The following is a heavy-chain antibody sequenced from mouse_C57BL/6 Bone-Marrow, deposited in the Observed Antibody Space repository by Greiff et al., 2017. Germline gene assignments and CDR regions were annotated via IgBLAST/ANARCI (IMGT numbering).Heavy chain of an antibody. CDR3: TGITTVVAIPYWYFDV. D-gene: IGHD1-1*01. V-gene: IGHV1-15*01. J-gene: IGHJ1*03. CDR2: IDPETGGT. CDR1: GYTFTDYE. Sequence: QVQLKQSGAELVRPGASVTLSCKASGYTFTDYEMHWVKQTPVHGLEWIGAIDPETGGTAYNQKFKGKAILTADKSSSTAYMELRSLTSEDSAVYYCTGITTVVAIPYWYFDVWGTGTTVTVSS.